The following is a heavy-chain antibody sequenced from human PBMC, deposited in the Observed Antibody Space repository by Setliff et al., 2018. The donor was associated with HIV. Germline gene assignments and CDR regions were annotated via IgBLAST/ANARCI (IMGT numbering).Heavy chain of an antibody. CDR2: IHHSGSS. Sequence: SETLSLTCTVSGGSISSGAYYWTWIRQHPGKGLEWIGYIHHSGSSDYTPSLRSRVTMSVDTSKNQFSLKLTSVTAADTAVYYCAREHDYSNYRRLDSWGQGILVTVSS. V-gene: IGHV4-61*08. CDR3: AREHDYSNYRRLDS. D-gene: IGHD4-4*01. CDR1: GGSISSGAYY. J-gene: IGHJ4*02.